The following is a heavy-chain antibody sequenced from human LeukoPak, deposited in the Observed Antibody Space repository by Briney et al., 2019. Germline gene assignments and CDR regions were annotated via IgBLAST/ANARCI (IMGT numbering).Heavy chain of an antibody. CDR3: ASIATFTPSDY. J-gene: IGHJ4*02. CDR1: GFTFSDYS. V-gene: IGHV3-21*01. D-gene: IGHD2-21*01. CDR2: ISGRSTFI. Sequence: GGSLRLSCAASGFTFSDYSVNWVRQAPGKGLEWVSSISGRSTFIYYADSVKGRFAISRDNAKNTLYLQMNSLRAEDTAVYYCASIATFTPSDYWGQGTLVTVSS.